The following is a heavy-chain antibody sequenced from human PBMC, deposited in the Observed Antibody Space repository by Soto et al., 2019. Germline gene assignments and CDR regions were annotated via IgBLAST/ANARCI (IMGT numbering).Heavy chain of an antibody. J-gene: IGHJ6*02. V-gene: IGHV1-69*12. D-gene: IGHD3-10*01. CDR3: GRRSRLVWFGYFLYGMDV. CDR2: IIPIFGTA. CDR1: GGTFSSYA. Sequence: QVQLVQSGAEVKKPGSSVKVSCKASGGTFSSYAISWVRQAPGQGLEWMGGIIPIFGTANYAEKFQGRVTINADESTSTAYMELSSLRSEDTAVYYCGRRSRLVWFGYFLYGMDVWGQGTTVTVSS.